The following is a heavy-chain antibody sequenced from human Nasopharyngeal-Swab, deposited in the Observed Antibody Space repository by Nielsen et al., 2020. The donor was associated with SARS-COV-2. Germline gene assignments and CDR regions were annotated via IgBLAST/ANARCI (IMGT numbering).Heavy chain of an antibody. CDR1: GYIFTSYS. CDR2: INAANGNT. J-gene: IGHJ4*02. CDR3: ARVTYSSGWFPYDY. Sequence: ASVKVSCKASGYIFTSYSMHWVRQAPGQSLEWMGWINAANGNTKYSQNFQGRVTFTRDTSASTAYMGLSSLRSEDTAVYYCARVTYSSGWFPYDYWGQGTLVTVSS. V-gene: IGHV1-3*01. D-gene: IGHD6-19*01.